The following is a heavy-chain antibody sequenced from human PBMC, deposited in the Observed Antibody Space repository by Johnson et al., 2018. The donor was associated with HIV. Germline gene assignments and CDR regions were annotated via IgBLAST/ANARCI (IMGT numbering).Heavy chain of an antibody. CDR3: ARGPSQLYWPDVAFDI. J-gene: IGHJ3*02. Sequence: QMLLVESGGGLVQPGGSLRLSCAASGFSVSDNYVSWVRQAPGKGLAWVAVISYDGSNKYYADSVKGRFTISRDNSKNTLYLQMNSLRAEDTAVYYCARGPSQLYWPDVAFDIWGQGTTVTVSS. V-gene: IGHV3-30*03. D-gene: IGHD2-8*02. CDR1: GFSVSDNY. CDR2: ISYDGSNK.